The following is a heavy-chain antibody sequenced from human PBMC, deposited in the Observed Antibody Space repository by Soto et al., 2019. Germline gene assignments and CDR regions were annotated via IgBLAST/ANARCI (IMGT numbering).Heavy chain of an antibody. CDR1: GYTFTSYG. CDR3: ALARYDSSGYYYFDY. CDR2: ISAYNGNT. D-gene: IGHD3-22*01. Sequence: QVPLVQSGAEVKKPGASVKVSCKASGYTFTSYGISWVRQAPGQGLEWMGWISAYNGNTNYAQKLQGRATMTTDTSTSTAYMELRGLRSDDTAVYYCALARYDSSGYYYFDYWGQGTLVTDSS. J-gene: IGHJ4*02. V-gene: IGHV1-18*01.